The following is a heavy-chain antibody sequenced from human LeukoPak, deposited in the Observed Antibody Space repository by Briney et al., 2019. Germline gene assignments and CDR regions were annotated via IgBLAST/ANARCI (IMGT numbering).Heavy chain of an antibody. CDR2: ISAYNGNT. J-gene: IGHJ4*02. Sequence: ASVKVSCKASGYTFTSYGISWVRQAPGQGLEWMGWISAYNGNTNYAHHLQGRVTMTTDTSTSTAYMEQRSLISDDTAVYFCATDDIAVAGTDFDYWGQGTLVTVSS. V-gene: IGHV1-18*01. CDR3: ATDDIAVAGTDFDY. CDR1: GYTFTSYG. D-gene: IGHD6-19*01.